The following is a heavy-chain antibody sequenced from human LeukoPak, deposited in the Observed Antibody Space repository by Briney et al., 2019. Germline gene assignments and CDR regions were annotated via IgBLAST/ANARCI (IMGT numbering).Heavy chain of an antibody. CDR1: GGTFSSYA. Sequence: SVKVSCKASGGTFSSYAISWVRQAPGQGLEWMGGIIPIFGTTNYAQKFQGRVTITTDESTSTAYMELSSLRSEDTAVYYCARGMVRGVMSPNWFDPWGQGTLVTVSS. V-gene: IGHV1-69*05. CDR3: ARGMVRGVMSPNWFDP. CDR2: IIPIFGTT. J-gene: IGHJ5*02. D-gene: IGHD3-10*01.